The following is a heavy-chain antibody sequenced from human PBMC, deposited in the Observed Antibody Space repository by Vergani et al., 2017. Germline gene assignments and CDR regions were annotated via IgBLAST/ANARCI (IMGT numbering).Heavy chain of an antibody. CDR3: AGERNIVVVGAATPAYYYYGMDV. J-gene: IGHJ6*02. CDR1: GYTFTSYG. CDR2: ICAYNGNT. D-gene: IGHD2-15*01. Sequence: QVQLVQSGAEVKKPGSSVKVSCKASGYTFTSYGISWVRQAPGQGLEWMGWICAYNGNTNYAQKLKGRVTMTTDTSTSTAYMDLRSLRSDDTAVYYCAGERNIVVVGAATPAYYYYGMDVWGQGTTVTVSS. V-gene: IGHV1-18*01.